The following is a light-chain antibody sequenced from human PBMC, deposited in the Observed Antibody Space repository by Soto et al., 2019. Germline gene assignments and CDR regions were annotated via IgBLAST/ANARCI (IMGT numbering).Light chain of an antibody. CDR3: QQYNNWPPHT. CDR2: DAS. Sequence: EIVMTQSPATLSVSPGERATLSCRASQSISSNLAWYQQKPGQAPRLLIYDASTRATGIPARFSVSGSGTEFTLIISSLQSEDFAVYYCQQYNNWPPHTFGQGTKLEIK. V-gene: IGKV3-15*01. J-gene: IGKJ2*01. CDR1: QSISSN.